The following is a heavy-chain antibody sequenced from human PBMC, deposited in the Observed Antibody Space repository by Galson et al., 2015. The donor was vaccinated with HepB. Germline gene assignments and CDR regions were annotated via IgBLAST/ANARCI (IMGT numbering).Heavy chain of an antibody. V-gene: IGHV3-43*01. CDR3: AKDIQYRGPSPSRDFDWSGPDY. D-gene: IGHD3-9*01. CDR1: GFTFGDYT. CDR2: ISWDATGT. Sequence: SLRLSCAGSGFTFGDYTMHWVRQAAGKGLEWVSLISWDATGTYYADSVKGRFSISRDNSKNSLYLQMNSLRTEDTALYYCAKDIQYRGPSPSRDFDWSGPDYWGQGTQVTVSS. J-gene: IGHJ4*02.